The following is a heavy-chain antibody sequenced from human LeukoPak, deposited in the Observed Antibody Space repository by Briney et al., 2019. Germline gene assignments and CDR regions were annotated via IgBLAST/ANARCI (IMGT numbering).Heavy chain of an antibody. CDR3: ARHPWGYFDY. D-gene: IGHD3-16*01. CDR2: INPNSGVT. Sequence: ASVKVSCKASGYTFTGYYMHWVRQAPGQGLEWMGWINPNSGVTNFAQKFQGRVTLTRDTSISTTYMELSSLRSEDTAVYYCARHPWGYFDYWGQGTLVTVSS. J-gene: IGHJ4*02. CDR1: GYTFTGYY. V-gene: IGHV1-2*02.